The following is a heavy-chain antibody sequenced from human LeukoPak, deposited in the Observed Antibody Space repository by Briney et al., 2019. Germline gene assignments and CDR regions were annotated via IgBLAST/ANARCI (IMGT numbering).Heavy chain of an antibody. V-gene: IGHV1-18*01. J-gene: IGHJ4*02. CDR3: ASISYGDYSFDY. D-gene: IGHD4-17*01. CDR2: ISAYNGNT. CDR1: GYTFTSYG. Sequence: ASVKVSRKASGYTFTSYGISWVRQAPGQGLEWMGWISAYNGNTNYAQKLQGRVTMTTDTSTSTAYMELRSLRSDDTAVYYCASISYGDYSFDYWGQGTLVTVSS.